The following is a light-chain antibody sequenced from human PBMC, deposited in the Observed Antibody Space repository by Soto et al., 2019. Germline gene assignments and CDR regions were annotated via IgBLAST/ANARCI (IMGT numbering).Light chain of an antibody. CDR1: SSNIGSNY. J-gene: IGLJ2*01. V-gene: IGLV1-47*01. CDR3: AAWDDSLSGPL. Sequence: QSVLTQPPSASETPGQRVTISCSGSSSNIGSNYVYWYQQLPGAAPKLLIYGNNQRPSGVPDRFSGSKSGTSASLAISGLRSEDEADYYCAAWDDSLSGPLFGGGTKLNVL. CDR2: GNN.